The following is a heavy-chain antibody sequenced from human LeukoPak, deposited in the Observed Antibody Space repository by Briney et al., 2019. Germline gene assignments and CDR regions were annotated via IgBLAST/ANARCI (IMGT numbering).Heavy chain of an antibody. CDR1: GFTFSSYW. CDR2: INSDGSST. Sequence: GGSLRLSCAASGFTFSSYWMHWVRQAPGKGLVWVSRINSDGSSTSYADSVKGRFTISRDKAKNTLYLQMLRAEDTAVYYCARVLVVPAARTYYYYGMDVWGQGTTVTVSS. V-gene: IGHV3-74*01. CDR3: ARVLVVPAARTYYYYGMDV. J-gene: IGHJ6*02. D-gene: IGHD2-2*01.